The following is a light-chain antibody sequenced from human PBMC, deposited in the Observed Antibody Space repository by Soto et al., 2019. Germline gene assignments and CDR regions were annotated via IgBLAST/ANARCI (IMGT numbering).Light chain of an antibody. CDR1: QSVSSSY. J-gene: IGKJ4*01. V-gene: IGKV3-20*01. CDR3: QQFCNSSLLT. CDR2: GVS. Sequence: EMVLTQSPGTLSLSPGERATLSCRASQSVSSSYLAWYQQKPGQAPRLLMYGVSTRATGIPDWFSGSGSGIYFTLTISRLEPNDFAVYSCQQFCNSSLLTFGGGTKVQIK.